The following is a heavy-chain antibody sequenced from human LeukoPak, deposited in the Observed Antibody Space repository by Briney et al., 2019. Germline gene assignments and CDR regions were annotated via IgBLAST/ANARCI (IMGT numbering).Heavy chain of an antibody. Sequence: ASVKVSCKASGGTFSSYAISWVRQAPGQGLEWMGGIIPIFGTANYAQKFQGRVTITADESTSTAYMELSSLRSEDTAVYYCARFRYYDSSGYSDYWGQGTLVTVSS. D-gene: IGHD3-22*01. J-gene: IGHJ4*02. CDR1: GGTFSSYA. V-gene: IGHV1-69*13. CDR3: ARFRYYDSSGYSDY. CDR2: IIPIFGTA.